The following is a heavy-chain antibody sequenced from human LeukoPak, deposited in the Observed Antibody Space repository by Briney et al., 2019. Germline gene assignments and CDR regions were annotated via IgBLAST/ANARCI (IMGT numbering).Heavy chain of an antibody. CDR3: ARRTNEGGARNYGFWSGYSEDWFDP. CDR1: GYTFTGYY. D-gene: IGHD3-3*01. CDR2: MNPNSGNT. V-gene: IGHV1-8*03. Sequence: ASVKVSCKASGYTFTGYYMHWVRQATGQGLVWMGWMNPNSGNTGYAQKFQGRVTITRNTSISTAYMELSSLRSEDTAVYYCARRTNEGGARNYGFWSGYSEDWFDPWGQGTLVTVSS. J-gene: IGHJ5*02.